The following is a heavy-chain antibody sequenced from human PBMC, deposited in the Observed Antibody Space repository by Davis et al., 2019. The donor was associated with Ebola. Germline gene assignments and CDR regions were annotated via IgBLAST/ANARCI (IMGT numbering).Heavy chain of an antibody. CDR2: ITNDGTRT. D-gene: IGHD6-25*01. CDR1: GFIFSDYL. J-gene: IGHJ4*02. Sequence: HTGGSLRLSCAASGFIFSDYLMNWVRQTPGKGLVWVSRITNDGTRTSYSDSVQGRFTISRDNAKNTLFLQLNGLRVEDTAIYYCARREAASIDYWGQGTLVTVSS. CDR3: ARREAASIDY. V-gene: IGHV3-74*01.